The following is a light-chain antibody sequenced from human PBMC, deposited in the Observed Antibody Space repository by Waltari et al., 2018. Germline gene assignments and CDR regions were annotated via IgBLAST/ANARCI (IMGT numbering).Light chain of an antibody. J-gene: IGLJ3*02. V-gene: IGLV2-23*01. CDR1: SSDVINYNF. Sequence: QSALTQPASLSGSPGQSITISCPGTSSDVINYNFLSWYQHHPGEAPKLIIYEGSTRPSGVSDRFSGSKSGYTASLTISGLQAEDEADYYCCSYGFSVVFGGGTKLTVL. CDR2: EGS. CDR3: CSYGFSVV.